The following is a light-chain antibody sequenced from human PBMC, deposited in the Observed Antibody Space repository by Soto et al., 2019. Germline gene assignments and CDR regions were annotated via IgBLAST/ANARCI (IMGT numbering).Light chain of an antibody. CDR1: QGISSY. Sequence: DIKLTQSPSFLSASVGDRVTITCRASQGISSYLAWYQQKPGKAPKLLIYAASTLQSGVPSRFSGSGSGTEFTLTISSLQPEDFAAYYYQQLNNYPITLGQGTRLEIK. J-gene: IGKJ5*01. CDR3: QQLNNYPIT. CDR2: AAS. V-gene: IGKV1-9*01.